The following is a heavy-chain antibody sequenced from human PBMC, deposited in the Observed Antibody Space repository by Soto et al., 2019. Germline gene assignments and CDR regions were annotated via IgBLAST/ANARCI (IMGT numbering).Heavy chain of an antibody. Sequence: ASVKVSCKASGYTFTSYGISWVRQAPGQGLEWMGWISAYNGNTNYAQRLQGRVTMTTDTSTSTAYMELRSLRSDDTAVYYCASTDFLRNLDGSGEVYSHPGRQAPLVTV. J-gene: IGHJ1*01. CDR1: GYTFTSYG. D-gene: IGHD3-9*01. CDR3: ASTDFLRNLDGSGEVYSHP. V-gene: IGHV1-18*01. CDR2: ISAYNGNT.